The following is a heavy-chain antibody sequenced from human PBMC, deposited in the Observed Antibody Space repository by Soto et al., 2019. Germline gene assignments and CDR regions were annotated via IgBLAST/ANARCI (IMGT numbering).Heavy chain of an antibody. CDR3: AKDHDSSGYLTPKDY. V-gene: IGHV3-23*01. CDR1: GFTFNIFA. D-gene: IGHD3-22*01. J-gene: IGHJ4*02. CDR2: ISGSGEST. Sequence: GSLRLSCAASGFTFNIFAMGWVRQPPGQGLEWISGISGSGESTYYADSVKGRFTISRDNSKNTLYLQMNSLRAEDTAVYYCAKDHDSSGYLTPKDYWGQGTLVTVS.